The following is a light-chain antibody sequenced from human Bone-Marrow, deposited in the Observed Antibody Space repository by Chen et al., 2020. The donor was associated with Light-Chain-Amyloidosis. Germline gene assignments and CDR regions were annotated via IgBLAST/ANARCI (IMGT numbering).Light chain of an antibody. V-gene: IGLV3-25*03. CDR1: DLPTKY. J-gene: IGLJ2*01. CDR2: SDT. CDR3: QSADSSGTYEVI. Sequence: SYELTQPPSVSVFPGQTARITCSGDDLPTKYAYWYQQKPGQAPVLVIHSDTEMPTGIAERFSGSSTGTTATLTISGVQTEDEAAYHCQSADSSGTYEVIFGGGTKLTVL.